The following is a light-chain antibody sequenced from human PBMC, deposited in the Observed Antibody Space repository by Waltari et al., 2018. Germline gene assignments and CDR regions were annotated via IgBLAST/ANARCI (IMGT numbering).Light chain of an antibody. V-gene: IGLV3-25*03. CDR1: ALPKQY. CDR3: QSADSSGTLEV. J-gene: IGLJ2*01. CDR2: KDR. Sequence: SYELTQPPSVSVSPGQTARITCSGDALPKQYAYWYQQKPGQAPVLVIYKDRERPSGIPERFSGSSSGTTVTLTISGVQAEDEADYYCQSADSSGTLEVFGGGTKLTVL.